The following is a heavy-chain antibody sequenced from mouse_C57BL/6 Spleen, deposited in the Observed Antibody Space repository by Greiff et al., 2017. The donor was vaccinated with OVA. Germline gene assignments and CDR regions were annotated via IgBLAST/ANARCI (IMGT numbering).Heavy chain of an antibody. Sequence: EVKLQESGPVLVKPGASVKMSCKASGYTFTDYYMNWVKQSHGKSLEWIGVINPYNGGTSYNQKFKGKATLTVDKSSSTAYMELNSLTSEDSAVYYCARARSSYAMDYWGQGTSVTVSS. D-gene: IGHD1-1*01. CDR1: GYTFTDYY. CDR3: ARARSSYAMDY. CDR2: INPYNGGT. V-gene: IGHV1-19*01. J-gene: IGHJ4*01.